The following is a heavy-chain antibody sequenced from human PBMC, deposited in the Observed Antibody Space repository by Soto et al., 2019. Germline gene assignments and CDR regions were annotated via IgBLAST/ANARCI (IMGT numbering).Heavy chain of an antibody. CDR3: ARRCSGGSCHYPPGGFDY. Sequence: SEILSLTCAVYGGSFSGYYWSWIRQPPGKGLEWIGEINHSGSTNYNPSLKSRVTISVDTSKNQFSLKLSSVTAADTAVYYCARRCSGGSCHYPPGGFDYWGQGTLVTVSS. D-gene: IGHD2-15*01. CDR2: INHSGST. V-gene: IGHV4-34*01. J-gene: IGHJ4*02. CDR1: GGSFSGYY.